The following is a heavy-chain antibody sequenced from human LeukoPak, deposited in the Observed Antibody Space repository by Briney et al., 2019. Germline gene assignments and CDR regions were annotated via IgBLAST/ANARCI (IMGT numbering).Heavy chain of an antibody. Sequence: GGSRRLSSAASGVTFSSYGMHWVRQAPGKGLEWVAVISYDGSNKYYADSVKGRFTFSGNNSKNTLYLQMNSLRAEDTAVYYCAKVGVPAAIFMDVWGQGTTVTVSS. V-gene: IGHV3-30*18. J-gene: IGHJ6*02. CDR3: AKVGVPAAIFMDV. CDR1: GVTFSSYG. CDR2: ISYDGSNK. D-gene: IGHD2-2*01.